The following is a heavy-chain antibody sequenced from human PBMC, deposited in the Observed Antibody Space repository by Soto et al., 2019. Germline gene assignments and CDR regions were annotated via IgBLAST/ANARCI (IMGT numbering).Heavy chain of an antibody. Sequence: EVQVLESGGGLVQPGGSLRLSCAASGFAFSTYAMTWFRQAPGKGLEWVSAISPSGGTTHYADSVKGRFSISRDNSNNTLFLQMSSLRVEDTAVYFCVKDRRIEFWLMGELEHWGQGTLVGVSS. V-gene: IGHV3-23*01. CDR1: GFAFSTYA. CDR2: ISPSGGTT. J-gene: IGHJ4*02. D-gene: IGHD3-16*01. CDR3: VKDRRIEFWLMGELEH.